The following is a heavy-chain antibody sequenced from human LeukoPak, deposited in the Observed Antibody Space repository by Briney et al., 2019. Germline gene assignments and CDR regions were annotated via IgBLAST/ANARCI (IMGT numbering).Heavy chain of an antibody. V-gene: IGHV3-48*04. Sequence: QSGGSLRLSCAASGFTFSSCSMNWVRQAPGKGLEWVSYISSSSSTIYYADSVEGRFTISRDNAKNSLYLQMNSLRAEDTAVYYWARDRVGGGITMIVHDYWGQGTLVTVSS. CDR3: ARDRVGGGITMIVHDY. CDR2: ISSSSSTI. CDR1: GFTFSSCS. D-gene: IGHD3-22*01. J-gene: IGHJ4*02.